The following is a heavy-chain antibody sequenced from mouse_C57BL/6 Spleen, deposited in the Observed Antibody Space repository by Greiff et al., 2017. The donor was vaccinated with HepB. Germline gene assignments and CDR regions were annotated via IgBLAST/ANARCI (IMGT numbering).Heavy chain of an antibody. CDR3: VKAVSSGSSYTWFAY. CDR2: IRNKVNGYTT. V-gene: IGHV7-4*01. D-gene: IGHD1-1*01. CDR1: GFVFIDYS. J-gene: IGHJ3*01. Sequence: DVKVVESGGGLVQPGSSLRLSCAASGFVFIDYSMSWVRQLPGKAPEWLALIRNKVNGYTTDYSASVKGRFTISRDNSQNILYLQMNTLRAEDSATYYCVKAVSSGSSYTWFAYWGQGTLVTVSA.